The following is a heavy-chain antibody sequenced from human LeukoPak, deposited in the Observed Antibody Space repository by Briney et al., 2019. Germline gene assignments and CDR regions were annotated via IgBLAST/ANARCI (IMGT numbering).Heavy chain of an antibody. D-gene: IGHD6-19*01. CDR1: GFTVTTNY. CDR3: AKDRSSGRYVFDY. CDR2: IYSGGST. J-gene: IGHJ4*02. Sequence: GGSLRLSCAASGFTVTTNYMSWVREAPGKGLEWVSIIYSGGSTYYADSVKGRFTISRDNSKNTLYLQMNSLRAEDTAVYYCAKDRSSGRYVFDYWGQGTLFTVSS. V-gene: IGHV3-53*01.